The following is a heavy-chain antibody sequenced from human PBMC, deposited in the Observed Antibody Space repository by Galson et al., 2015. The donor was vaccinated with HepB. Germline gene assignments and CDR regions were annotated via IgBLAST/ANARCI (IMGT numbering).Heavy chain of an antibody. D-gene: IGHD6-13*01. CDR1: GYSFTSYW. Sequence: QSGAEVKKPGESLRISCKGSGYSFTSYWISWVRQMPGKGLEWMGRIDPSDSYTNYSPSFQGHVTTSADKSISTAYLQWSSLKASDTAMYYCARQKYEWTHSSSWYYYYYGMDVWGQGTTVTVSS. J-gene: IGHJ6*02. CDR3: ARQKYEWTHSSSWYYYYYGMDV. CDR2: IDPSDSYT. V-gene: IGHV5-10-1*01.